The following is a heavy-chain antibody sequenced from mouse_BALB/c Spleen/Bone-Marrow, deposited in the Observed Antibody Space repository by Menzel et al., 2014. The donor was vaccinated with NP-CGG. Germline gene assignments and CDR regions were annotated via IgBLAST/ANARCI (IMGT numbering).Heavy chain of an antibody. Sequence: EVQRVESGAELVKPGASVRLSCTVSGFNIKDTYIHWVKQRPEQGLEWIGRIDPANGNTKYDPKFQGKATITADTSSNTAYLQLSSLTSEDTAVYYCAEITTAAYYVMDYRGQGTSVTVSS. CDR1: GFNIKDTY. V-gene: IGHV14-3*02. D-gene: IGHD1-2*01. CDR3: AEITTAAYYVMDY. J-gene: IGHJ4*01. CDR2: IDPANGNT.